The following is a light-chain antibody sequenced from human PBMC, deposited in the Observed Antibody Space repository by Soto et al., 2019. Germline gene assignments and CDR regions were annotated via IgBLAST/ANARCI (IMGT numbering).Light chain of an antibody. V-gene: IGLV2-18*01. J-gene: IGLJ1*01. CDR2: EVS. CDR3: SLCTSSSTFV. CDR1: RSDVGSHNR. Sequence: QSALTQPPSVSGSPGQSVTISCTGTRSDVGSHNRVSWYQQPPGTAPKLMIYEVSNRPSGVPDRFSGSKSGNTASLTISGLQAEDEADYYCSLCTSSSTFVSGTGTKGTVL.